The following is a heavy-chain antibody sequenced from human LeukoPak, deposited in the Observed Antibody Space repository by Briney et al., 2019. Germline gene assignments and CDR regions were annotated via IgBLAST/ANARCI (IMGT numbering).Heavy chain of an antibody. V-gene: IGHV4-59*01. CDR3: ARVGSSTNGEIDY. D-gene: IGHD2-2*01. Sequence: SETLSPTCTVSGGSISSYYWSWIRQPPGKGLEWIGYIYYSGSTNYNPSLKSRVTISVDTSKNQFSLKLSSVTAADTAVHYCARVGSSTNGEIDYWGQGTLVTVSS. CDR2: IYYSGST. CDR1: GGSISSYY. J-gene: IGHJ4*02.